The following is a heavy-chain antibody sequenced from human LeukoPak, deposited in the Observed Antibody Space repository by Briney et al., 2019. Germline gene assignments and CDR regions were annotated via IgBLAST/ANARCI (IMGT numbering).Heavy chain of an antibody. D-gene: IGHD5-18*01. V-gene: IGHV3-23*01. CDR1: GFTFSSYA. CDR3: AKCCRYGYCFDY. CDR2: ISGSGGST. J-gene: IGHJ4*02. Sequence: GGSLRLSCVASGFTFSSYALSWVRQAPGKGLEWVSAISGSGGSTYYADSVKGRLIISRDNSKNTLYLQMNSLIAEDTAVYFCAKCCRYGYCFDYWGRGTVVTVSS.